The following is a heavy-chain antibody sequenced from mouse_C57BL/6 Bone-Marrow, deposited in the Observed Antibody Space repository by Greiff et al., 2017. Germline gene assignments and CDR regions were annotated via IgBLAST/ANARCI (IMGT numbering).Heavy chain of an antibody. CDR2: IHPNSGST. Sequence: QVQLQQPGAELVKPGASVKLSCKASGYTFTSYWMHWVKQRPGQGLEWIGMIHPNSGSTNYNEKFKSKATLTVDKSSSTAYMHLSSLTSEDSAVYSCARHGSSSWFAYWGQGTLVTVSA. V-gene: IGHV1-64*01. CDR1: GYTFTSYW. J-gene: IGHJ3*01. D-gene: IGHD1-1*01. CDR3: ARHGSSSWFAY.